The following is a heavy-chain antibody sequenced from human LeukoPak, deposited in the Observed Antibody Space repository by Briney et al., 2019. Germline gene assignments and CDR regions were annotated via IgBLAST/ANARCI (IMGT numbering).Heavy chain of an antibody. J-gene: IGHJ4*02. CDR3: AKGVPAAVLIDY. V-gene: IGHV3-23*01. D-gene: IGHD2-2*02. Sequence: GSLRLSCAASGFTLSSYAMSWVRQAPGKGLEWVSAISGSGGSTYYADSVKGRFTISRDNSKNTLYLQMNSLRAEDTAVYYCAKGVPAAVLIDYWGQGTLVTVSS. CDR2: ISGSGGST. CDR1: GFTLSSYA.